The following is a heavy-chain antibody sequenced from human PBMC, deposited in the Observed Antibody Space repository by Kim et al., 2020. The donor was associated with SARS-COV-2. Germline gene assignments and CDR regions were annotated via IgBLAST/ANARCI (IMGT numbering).Heavy chain of an antibody. D-gene: IGHD3-9*01. CDR3: AKDMNRYFDWLRQTMSKKHDAFDI. Sequence: GGSLRLSCAASGFTFDDYAMHWVRQAPGKGLEWVSLISGDGGSTYYADSVKGRFTISRDNSKNSLYLQMNSLRTEDTALYYCAKDMNRYFDWLRQTMSKKHDAFDIWGQGTMVTVSS. CDR2: ISGDGGST. CDR1: GFTFDDYA. V-gene: IGHV3-43*02. J-gene: IGHJ3*02.